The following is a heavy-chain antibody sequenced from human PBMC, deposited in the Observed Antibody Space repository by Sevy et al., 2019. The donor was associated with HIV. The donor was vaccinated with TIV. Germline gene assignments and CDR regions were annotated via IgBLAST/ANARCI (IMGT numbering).Heavy chain of an antibody. Sequence: SETLSLTCSVSGGSISSSDHYWDWIRQPPGKGLEWIGSIYYSESTYYNPSLKSRVTISVDTSKSQFSLKLSSVTAADTAVYYCARRDGYNLGYYYMDVWGKGTTVTVSS. CDR3: ARRDGYNLGYYYMDV. D-gene: IGHD5-12*01. CDR2: IYYSEST. J-gene: IGHJ6*03. V-gene: IGHV4-39*01. CDR1: GGSISSSDHY.